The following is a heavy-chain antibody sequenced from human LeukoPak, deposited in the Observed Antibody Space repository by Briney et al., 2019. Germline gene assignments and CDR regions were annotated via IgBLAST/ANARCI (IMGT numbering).Heavy chain of an antibody. J-gene: IGHJ5*02. CDR1: GYTFTSYD. Sequence: ASVKVSCKASGYTFTSYDTNWVRQATGQGLEWMGWMNPNSGNAGYAQKFQGRVTMTRNTSISTAYMELSNLRPEDTAVYYCARDGSGTYWAYYNWFDPWGQGTLVTVSS. CDR3: ARDGSGTYWAYYNWFDP. CDR2: MNPNSGNA. D-gene: IGHD3-10*01. V-gene: IGHV1-8*01.